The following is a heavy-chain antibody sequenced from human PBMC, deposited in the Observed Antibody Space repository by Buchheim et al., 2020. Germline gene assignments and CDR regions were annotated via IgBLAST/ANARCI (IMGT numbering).Heavy chain of an antibody. Sequence: QVQLVESGGGVVQPGRSLRLSCAASGFTFSSYGMHWVRQAPGKGLEWVAVISYDGSNKYYADSVKGRFTISRDNSKNTLYLQMNSLRAEDTAVYYCAKAEVGSSFDYWGQGTL. D-gene: IGHD6-13*01. CDR2: ISYDGSNK. CDR3: AKAEVGSSFDY. J-gene: IGHJ4*02. V-gene: IGHV3-30*18. CDR1: GFTFSSYG.